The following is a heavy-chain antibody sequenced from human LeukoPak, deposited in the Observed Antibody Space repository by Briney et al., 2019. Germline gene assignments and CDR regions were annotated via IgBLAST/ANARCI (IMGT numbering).Heavy chain of an antibody. J-gene: IGHJ4*02. Sequence: GGSLRLSCAASGFTVNTYYMSWVRQAPGKGLEWLSVMYSGGVTYYADSVRGRFIISRDNSKNTLYLQMNSLTAEDTAVYYCATGGSSWYLFDHWGQGTLVTVSS. CDR2: MYSGGVT. CDR3: ATGGSSWYLFDH. D-gene: IGHD6-13*01. V-gene: IGHV3-66*01. CDR1: GFTVNTYY.